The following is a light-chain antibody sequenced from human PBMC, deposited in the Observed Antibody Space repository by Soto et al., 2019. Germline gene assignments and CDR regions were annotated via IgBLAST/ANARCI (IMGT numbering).Light chain of an antibody. CDR1: QSVDSW. CDR2: DAS. V-gene: IGKV1-5*01. J-gene: IGKJ4*01. Sequence: IQMTECTSTLCSGIGGRVTITFRASQSVDSWLAWYQQKPGKAPKLLIYDASSLESGVPSRFSGSRSGTQFTLTINSLQSEDFAVYYCQPDNKWTLPFGGGTNVDFK. CDR3: QPDNKWTLP.